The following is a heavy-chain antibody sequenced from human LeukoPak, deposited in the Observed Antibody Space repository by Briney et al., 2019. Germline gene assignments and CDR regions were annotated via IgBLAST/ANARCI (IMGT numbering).Heavy chain of an antibody. CDR2: ISGSGGST. CDR1: GFTFSSYA. Sequence: TGGSLRLSCVGSGFTFSSYAMSWVRQAPGKGLEWVSAISGSGGSTYYADSVKGRFTISRDNSKNTLYLQMNSLRAEDTAGYYCAKWGATGYCSSTSCYTGTRFDAFDIWGQGTMVTVSS. D-gene: IGHD2-2*02. J-gene: IGHJ3*02. V-gene: IGHV3-23*01. CDR3: AKWGATGYCSSTSCYTGTRFDAFDI.